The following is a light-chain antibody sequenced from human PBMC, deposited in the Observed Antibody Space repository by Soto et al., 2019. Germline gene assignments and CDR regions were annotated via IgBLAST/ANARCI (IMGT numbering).Light chain of an antibody. CDR3: CSYTSSDPYV. CDR1: SSDVGGYDF. CDR2: DVS. Sequence: QSVLTQPASVSGSPGQSITISCTGTSSDVGGYDFVSWYQQHPGKAPKVMIYDVSNRPSGVSNRFSGSKSGNTASLTISGLQAEDEADYYCCSYTSSDPYVFGTGTKVTVL. V-gene: IGLV2-14*01. J-gene: IGLJ1*01.